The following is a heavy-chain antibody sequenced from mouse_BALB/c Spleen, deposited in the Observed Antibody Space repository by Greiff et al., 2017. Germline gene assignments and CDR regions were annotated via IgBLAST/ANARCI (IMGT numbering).Heavy chain of an antibody. Sequence: QVQLKESGPGLVAPSQSLSITCTVSGFSLTSYGVHWVRQPPGKGLEWLGVIWAGGSTNYNSALMSRLSISKDNSKSQVFLKMNSLQTDDTAMYYCARAIYYGNYRYAMDYWGQGTSVTVSS. CDR2: IWAGGST. J-gene: IGHJ4*01. D-gene: IGHD2-1*01. CDR1: GFSLTSYG. CDR3: ARAIYYGNYRYAMDY. V-gene: IGHV2-9*02.